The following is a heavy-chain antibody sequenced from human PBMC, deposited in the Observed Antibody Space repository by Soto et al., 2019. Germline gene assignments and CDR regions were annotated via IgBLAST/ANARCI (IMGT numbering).Heavy chain of an antibody. Sequence: QVQRVQSGAEVKKPGSSVKVSCKASGGTFSSYAISWVRQAPGQGLEWMGGIIPIFGTANYAQKFQGRVTITADESTSTADMELSSLRSEDTAVYYCANLLSSPLAAAYGMDVWGQGTKVTVSS. V-gene: IGHV1-69*01. D-gene: IGHD6-13*01. CDR1: GGTFSSYA. CDR2: IIPIFGTA. J-gene: IGHJ6*02. CDR3: ANLLSSPLAAAYGMDV.